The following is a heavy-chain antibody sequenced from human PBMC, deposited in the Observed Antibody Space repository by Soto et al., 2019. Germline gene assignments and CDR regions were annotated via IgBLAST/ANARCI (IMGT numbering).Heavy chain of an antibody. V-gene: IGHV1-45*02. J-gene: IGHJ3*02. CDR3: ARFNELHDAFDI. CDR2: ITPFNGTT. CDR1: GSTFTYRY. Sequence: SAKASSKASGSTFTYRYLHWLRQAPGQALEWMGWITPFNGTTNYAQKFQDRVTITRDRSMSTAYMELSSLRSEDTAMYYCARFNELHDAFDIWGQGTMVTVSS. D-gene: IGHD1-1*01.